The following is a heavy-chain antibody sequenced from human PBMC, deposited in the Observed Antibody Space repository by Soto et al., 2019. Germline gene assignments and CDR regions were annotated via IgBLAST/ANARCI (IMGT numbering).Heavy chain of an antibody. CDR3: ARSSFAFIDWFDP. J-gene: IGHJ5*02. Sequence: EVQLVESGGGLVQPGRSLRLSCAASGFTFDDYAMHWVRQAPGKGLEWVSGISWNSGSIGYADSVKGRFTISRDNAKNSLYLQMNSLRAEDTALYYCARSSFAFIDWFDPWGQGTLVTVSS. CDR2: ISWNSGSI. V-gene: IGHV3-9*01. D-gene: IGHD6-6*01. CDR1: GFTFDDYA.